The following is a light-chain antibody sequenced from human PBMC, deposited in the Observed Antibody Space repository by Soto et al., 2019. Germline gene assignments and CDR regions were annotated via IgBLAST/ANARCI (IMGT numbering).Light chain of an antibody. CDR3: CSYAGSSTFDLYV. Sequence: QSALTQPASVSGSPGQSITISCTGTSSDVGSYNLVSWYQQHPGKAPKLMIYEGSKRPSGVSNRFSGSKSGNTASLTISGLQAEDEADYYGCSYAGSSTFDLYVFGTGTKLTVL. CDR2: EGS. J-gene: IGLJ1*01. V-gene: IGLV2-23*03. CDR1: SSDVGSYNL.